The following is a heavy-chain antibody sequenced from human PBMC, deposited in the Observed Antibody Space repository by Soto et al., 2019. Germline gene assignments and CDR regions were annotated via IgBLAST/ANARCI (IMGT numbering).Heavy chain of an antibody. Sequence: GGSLRLSCAASGFTFSSYAMHWVRQAPGKGLEWVAVISYDGSNKYYADSVKGRFTISRDNSKNTLYLQMNSLRAEDTAVYYCARDRLTASIAAAAYAGWFDPWGQGTLVTVSS. V-gene: IGHV3-30-3*01. CDR1: GFTFSSYA. J-gene: IGHJ5*02. D-gene: IGHD6-13*01. CDR3: ARDRLTASIAAAAYAGWFDP. CDR2: ISYDGSNK.